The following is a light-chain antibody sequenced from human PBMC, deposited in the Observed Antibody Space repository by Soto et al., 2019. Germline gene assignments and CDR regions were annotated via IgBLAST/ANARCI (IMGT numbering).Light chain of an antibody. V-gene: IGLV2-23*01. Sequence: QSALTQPASVSGSPGQSNTISCTGTSSDVGSYNLVSWYQQHPGKAPKLMIYEGSKRPSGVSNRFSGSKSGNTASLTISGLHAEDEADYYCCSYAGSSTSVFGGGTKLTVL. CDR2: EGS. CDR3: CSYAGSSTSV. J-gene: IGLJ2*01. CDR1: SSDVGSYNL.